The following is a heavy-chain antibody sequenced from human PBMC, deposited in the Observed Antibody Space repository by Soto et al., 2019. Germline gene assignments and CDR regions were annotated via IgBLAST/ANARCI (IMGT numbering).Heavy chain of an antibody. CDR1: GGSITNDGYY. D-gene: IGHD1-7*01. CDR3: ARQAQTNLDAFEI. CDR2: IYFNGVT. Sequence: SETLSLTCTVSGGSITNDGYYWTWIRQHPGKGLEWIGYIYFNGVTYYNPSLASRVTISVDRSKHQFYVNLTSVTAADTAVYYCARQAQTNLDAFEIWGQGTMVNVS. V-gene: IGHV4-31*03. J-gene: IGHJ3*02.